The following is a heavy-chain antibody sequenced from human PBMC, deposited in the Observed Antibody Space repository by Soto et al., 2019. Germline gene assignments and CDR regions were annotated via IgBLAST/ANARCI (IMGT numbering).Heavy chain of an antibody. Sequence: QVQLQESGPGLVKPSGTLSLTCAVSGGSISSSNWWSWVRQPPGKGLEWIGEIYHSGSTNYNPYPKGRSTISVDKSKNQFSLKLSSVAAADTAVYYWARSLDYGWGSWNQGYWGQGTLVTVSS. CDR2: IYHSGST. J-gene: IGHJ4*02. V-gene: IGHV4-4*02. CDR1: GGSISSSNW. CDR3: ARSLDYGWGSWNQGY. D-gene: IGHD3-16*01.